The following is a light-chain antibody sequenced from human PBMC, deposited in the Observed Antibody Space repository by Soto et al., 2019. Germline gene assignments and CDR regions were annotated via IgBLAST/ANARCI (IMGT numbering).Light chain of an antibody. J-gene: IGKJ1*01. CDR1: QSVSGW. CDR2: DAS. Sequence: DMQMTQSRYTLSASVGEPVTVNCRASQSVSGWLAWYTQKPGEAPKLLIYDASALPRGVPSRFSVSGSGTKFTLTIASLKPDDFEIYYFQQYEPFSGTFGRGTKVDIK. V-gene: IGKV1-5*01. CDR3: QQYEPFSGT.